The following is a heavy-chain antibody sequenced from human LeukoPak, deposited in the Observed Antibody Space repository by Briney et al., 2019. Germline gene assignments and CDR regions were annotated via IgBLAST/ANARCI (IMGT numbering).Heavy chain of an antibody. CDR1: GFTFSSYA. CDR2: ISSSSTDI. V-gene: IGHV3-21*01. J-gene: IGHJ4*02. Sequence: GGSLRLSCAASGFTFSSYAMSWVRQAPGKGLEWVSCISSSSTDIYYADSLKGRFTISRDNAKNSLYLQMNSLRAEDTAVYYCASGYYGSGEQRFDYWGQGTLVTVSS. CDR3: ASGYYGSGEQRFDY. D-gene: IGHD3-10*01.